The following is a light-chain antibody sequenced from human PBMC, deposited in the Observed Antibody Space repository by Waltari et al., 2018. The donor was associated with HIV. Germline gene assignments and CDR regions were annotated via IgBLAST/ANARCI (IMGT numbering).Light chain of an antibody. CDR2: RAS. V-gene: IGKV1-5*03. Sequence: DIQMAHSPSFLYASFGGRVPTTCRASQSVTTWVAWLQQKPGRSPKPLIYRASALEPGVPSRFRGSGSGTDFTLTISSLQPDDFATYYCQQYDSPPYTFGQGT. J-gene: IGKJ2*01. CDR3: QQYDSPPYT. CDR1: QSVTTW.